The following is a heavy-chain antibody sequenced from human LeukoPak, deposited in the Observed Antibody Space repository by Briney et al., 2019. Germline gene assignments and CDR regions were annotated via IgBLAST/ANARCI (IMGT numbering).Heavy chain of an antibody. V-gene: IGHV1-69*01. CDR2: IIPIFGTA. J-gene: IGHJ6*04. CDR1: GGTFSSYA. CDR3: AGVGYSSSFPGLGDYSYYYYGMDV. D-gene: IGHD6-19*01. Sequence: SVKVSCRASGGTFSSYAISWVRQAPGQGLEWMGGIIPIFGTANYAQKFQGRVTITADESTSTAYMELSSLRSEDTAVYYCAGVGYSSSFPGLGDYSYYYYGMDVWGKGTTVTVSS.